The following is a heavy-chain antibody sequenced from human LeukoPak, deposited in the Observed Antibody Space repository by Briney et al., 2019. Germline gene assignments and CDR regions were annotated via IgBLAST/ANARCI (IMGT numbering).Heavy chain of an antibody. J-gene: IGHJ4*02. D-gene: IGHD6-13*01. CDR3: ARAAAAGPFDY. V-gene: IGHV3-23*01. CDR1: GSTFSSYA. Sequence: GGSLRLSCAASGSTFSSYAMSWVRQAPGKGLEWVSSIGGSGGSTYYADSVKGRFTISRDNSKNTPYLQMNSLRAEDTAVYYCARAAAAGPFDYWGQGTLVTVSS. CDR2: IGGSGGST.